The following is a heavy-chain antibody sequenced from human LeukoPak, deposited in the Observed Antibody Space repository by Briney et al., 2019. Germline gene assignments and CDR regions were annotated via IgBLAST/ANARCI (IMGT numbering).Heavy chain of an antibody. V-gene: IGHV3-7*01. Sequence: GGSLRLSCVTSGFTYNGYWMTWVRQAPGKGLEWVANIKQDGSEKYYVDSVKGRFTISRDNAKNSLYLQMDSLRAADTAVYSCVRVGRDSQYGFFDYWGQGTLVTVSS. CDR2: IKQDGSEK. D-gene: IGHD4-11*01. J-gene: IGHJ4*02. CDR3: VRVGRDSQYGFFDY. CDR1: GFTYNGYW.